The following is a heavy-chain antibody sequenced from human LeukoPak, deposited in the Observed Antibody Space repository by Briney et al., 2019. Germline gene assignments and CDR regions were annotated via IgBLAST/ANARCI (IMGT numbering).Heavy chain of an antibody. D-gene: IGHD2-15*01. CDR3: AKAPFPGFRVASDDAFDI. Sequence: GGSLRLSCAASGFTFSSYGMHWVRQAPGKGLEWVAVIWYDGSNKYYADSVKGRFTISRDNCKNTLYLQLNSLRAEDTAVYYCAKAPFPGFRVASDDAFDIWGQGTMVTVSS. V-gene: IGHV3-33*06. CDR1: GFTFSSYG. CDR2: IWYDGSNK. J-gene: IGHJ3*02.